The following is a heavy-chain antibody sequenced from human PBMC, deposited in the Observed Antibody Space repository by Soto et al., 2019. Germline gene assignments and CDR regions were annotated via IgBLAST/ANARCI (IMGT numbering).Heavy chain of an antibody. Sequence: LLQSGAEVKKPGSSVKFSCTASVGTPSNSAISWVRQAPGQGLEWRGGIIPVFGLVKYAQNFQCRVTITADESTNKASMAVSSLRRADKVVYYCAGCRIVVVGSRAYYGMDVWGQGAKGTVSS. CDR3: AGCRIVVVGSRAYYGMDV. V-gene: IGHV1-69*01. D-gene: IGHD3-22*01. CDR1: VGTPSNSA. J-gene: IGHJ6*02. CDR2: IIPVFGLV.